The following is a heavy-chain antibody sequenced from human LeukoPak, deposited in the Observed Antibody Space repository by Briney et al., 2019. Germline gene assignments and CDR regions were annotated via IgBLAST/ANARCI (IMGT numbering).Heavy chain of an antibody. D-gene: IGHD3-10*01. CDR1: GYTFTGQY. CDR2: INPNSGGA. Sequence: ASVKVSCKASGYTFTGQYMHWVRQAPGQGLEWMGWINPNSGGANSAQKFQGRVTMTRDMSISTAYMELSGLTSDDTAVYYCARGHGSGSTYYFDYWGQGTLVTVSS. CDR3: ARGHGSGSTYYFDY. J-gene: IGHJ4*02. V-gene: IGHV1-2*02.